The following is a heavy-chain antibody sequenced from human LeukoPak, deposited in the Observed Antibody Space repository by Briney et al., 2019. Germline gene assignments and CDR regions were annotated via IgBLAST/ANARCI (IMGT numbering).Heavy chain of an antibody. D-gene: IGHD2-2*01. CDR3: AGDIVVVPAATLAWFDP. CDR2: INHGGST. Sequence: SETLSLTCAGYGGSFSGYYWSWIRQPPGKGLEWMGEINHGGSTNYNPSLKRRVTISVATSKTHFSLQLSSVTAADTAVYYCAGDIVVVPAATLAWFDPWGQGTLVTVSS. J-gene: IGHJ5*02. CDR1: GGSFSGYY. V-gene: IGHV4-34*01.